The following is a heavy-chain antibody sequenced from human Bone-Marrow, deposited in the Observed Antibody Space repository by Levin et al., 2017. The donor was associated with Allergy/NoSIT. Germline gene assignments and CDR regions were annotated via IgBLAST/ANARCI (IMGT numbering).Heavy chain of an antibody. CDR1: GGSISSYY. Sequence: SQTLSLTCTVSGGSISSYYWSWIRQPPGKGLEWIGYIYYSGSTNYNPSLKSRVTISVDTSKNQFSLKLSSVTAADTAVYYCARDQRIAAAENWFDPWGQGTLVTVSS. J-gene: IGHJ5*02. CDR2: IYYSGST. D-gene: IGHD6-13*01. CDR3: ARDQRIAAAENWFDP. V-gene: IGHV4-59*01.